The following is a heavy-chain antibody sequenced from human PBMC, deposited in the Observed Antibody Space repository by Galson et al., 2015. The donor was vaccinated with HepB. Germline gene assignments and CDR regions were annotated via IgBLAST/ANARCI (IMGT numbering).Heavy chain of an antibody. V-gene: IGHV3-33*01. CDR2: IWYDGSNK. Sequence: SLRLPCAASGFTFSSYGMHWVRQAPGKGLEWVAVIWYDGSNKYYADSVKGRFTISRDNSKNTLYLQMNSLRAEDTAVYYCARGSPGGSSSWYSYYYDSSGSNWFDPWGQGTLVTVSS. CDR3: ARGSPGGSSSWYSYYYDSSGSNWFDP. CDR1: GFTFSSYG. D-gene: IGHD3-22*01. J-gene: IGHJ5*02.